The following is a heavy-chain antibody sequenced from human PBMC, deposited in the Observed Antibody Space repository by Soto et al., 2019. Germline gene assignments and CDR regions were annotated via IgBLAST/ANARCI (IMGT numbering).Heavy chain of an antibody. CDR3: ARPGGSSSWQGDFDY. D-gene: IGHD6-13*01. V-gene: IGHV1-46*03. J-gene: IGHJ4*02. CDR2: INPSGGST. Sequence: ASVKVSCKASGYTFTGYYMHWVRQAPGQGLEWMGIINPSGGSTSYAQKFQDRVTMTRDTSTSTVYMELSSLRSEDTAVYYCARPGGSSSWQGDFDYWGQGTLVTVSS. CDR1: GYTFTGYY.